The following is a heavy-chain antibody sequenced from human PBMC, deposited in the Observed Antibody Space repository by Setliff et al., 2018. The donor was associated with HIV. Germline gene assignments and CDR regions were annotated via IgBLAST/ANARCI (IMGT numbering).Heavy chain of an antibody. D-gene: IGHD6-6*01. J-gene: IGHJ4*02. V-gene: IGHV3-48*03. CDR2: ISSNDSTI. Sequence: PGGSLRLSCAASGCMFSNYEMNWVRQAPGKGLELVSYISSNDSTISYADSVEGRITISRDNAKNSLYLQMNSLRAEDTAVYYCARGHNSSSSGWGQGALVTVSS. CDR1: GCMFSNYE. CDR3: ARGHNSSSSG.